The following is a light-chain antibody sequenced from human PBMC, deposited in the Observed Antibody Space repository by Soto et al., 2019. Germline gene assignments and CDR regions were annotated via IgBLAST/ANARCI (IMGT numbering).Light chain of an antibody. Sequence: QSALPQPPSASGSPGQSVTISCTGTSSDGGGYKYVSWYQQYPGKAPKLMIYAVSKRPSGVPDRFSGSKSGNTASLTVSGLQAEDEADYYCSSYAGSNNYVFGTGTKVTVL. J-gene: IGLJ1*01. CDR1: SSDGGGYKY. V-gene: IGLV2-8*01. CDR3: SSYAGSNNYV. CDR2: AVS.